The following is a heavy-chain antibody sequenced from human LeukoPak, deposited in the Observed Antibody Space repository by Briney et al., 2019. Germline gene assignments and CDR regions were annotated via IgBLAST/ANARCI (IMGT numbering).Heavy chain of an antibody. CDR2: INSDGSST. Sequence: PGGSLRLSCAASGFTFSSYWMHWVRQAPGKGLVWVSRINSDGSSTSYADSVKGRFTISRDNAKNSLYLQMNSLRAEDTAVYYCARIRYGGYAYFDYWGQGNLVTVSS. CDR3: ARIRYGGYAYFDY. J-gene: IGHJ4*02. CDR1: GFTFSSYW. D-gene: IGHD5-12*01. V-gene: IGHV3-74*01.